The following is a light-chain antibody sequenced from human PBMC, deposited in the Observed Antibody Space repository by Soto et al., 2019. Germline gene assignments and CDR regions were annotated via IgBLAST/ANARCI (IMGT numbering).Light chain of an antibody. CDR2: DDS. V-gene: IGLV3-21*02. Sequence: SYELTQPPSVSVAPGQTARITCGGNNIGSKSVHWYQQKPGQAPVLVVYDDSDRPSGIPARFSGSNSGNRATLTISRVEAGDEADYYCQGWDSSSDHVFGTGTKVTVL. J-gene: IGLJ1*01. CDR3: QGWDSSSDHV. CDR1: NIGSKS.